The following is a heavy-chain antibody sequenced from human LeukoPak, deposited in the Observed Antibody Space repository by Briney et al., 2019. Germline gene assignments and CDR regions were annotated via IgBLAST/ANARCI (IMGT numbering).Heavy chain of an antibody. CDR1: GFTFSSYS. Sequence: GGSLRLSCAASGFTFSSYSMNWVRQAPGKGLEWVSSISGSGGSTYYADSVKGRFTISRDNSKNSLYLQMNSLRAEDTALYHCARRGSGSSDYYYYYMDVWGKGTTVTISS. J-gene: IGHJ6*03. CDR2: ISGSGGST. CDR3: ARRGSGSSDYYYYYMDV. V-gene: IGHV3-23*01. D-gene: IGHD1-26*01.